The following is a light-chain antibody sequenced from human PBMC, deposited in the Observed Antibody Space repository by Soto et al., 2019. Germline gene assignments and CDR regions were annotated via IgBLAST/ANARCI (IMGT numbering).Light chain of an antibody. J-gene: IGKJ4*01. CDR2: DAS. Sequence: DIQMTQSPSTLSASVGDRVTITCRASQSVRSWLAWYQQKPGRAPKFLIYDASSLESGVPLRFSGSGSGTEFTLTISNLQPDDFATYYCQQYDNYPLTFGGGTKVEI. V-gene: IGKV1-5*01. CDR1: QSVRSW. CDR3: QQYDNYPLT.